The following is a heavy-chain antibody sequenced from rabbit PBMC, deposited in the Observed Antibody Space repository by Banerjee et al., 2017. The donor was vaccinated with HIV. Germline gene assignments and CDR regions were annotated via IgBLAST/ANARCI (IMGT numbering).Heavy chain of an antibody. Sequence: EESGGDLVKPEGSLTLTCAASGFSFSSSYWICWVRQAPGKGLEWIACIYTGSGSTYYANWAKGRFTISKTSSTTVTLQMTSLTAADTATYFCAKNYGTGSGDYYYDMDLWGPGTLVTVS. CDR3: AKNYGTGSGDYYYDMDL. V-gene: IGHV1S45*01. CDR1: GFSFSSSYW. D-gene: IGHD7-1*01. CDR2: IYTGSGST. J-gene: IGHJ6*01.